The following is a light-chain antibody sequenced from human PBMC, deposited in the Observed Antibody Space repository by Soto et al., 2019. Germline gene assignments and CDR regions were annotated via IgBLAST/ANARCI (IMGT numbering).Light chain of an antibody. J-gene: IGKJ5*01. CDR3: QQSYSTPSIT. V-gene: IGKV1-39*01. CDR1: QNIRNS. Sequence: DIQMTQAPSSLSASVGDRVNITCRASQNIRNSLNWYQQKPGKAPKLLISSTSSLQSGVPSRFSGSGSGTDLTLTISSLQPEDFASYYCQQSYSTPSITFGQGTRLEI. CDR2: STS.